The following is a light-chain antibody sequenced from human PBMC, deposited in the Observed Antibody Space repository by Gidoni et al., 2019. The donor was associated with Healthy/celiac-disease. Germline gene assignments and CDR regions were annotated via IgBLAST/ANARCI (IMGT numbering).Light chain of an antibody. CDR2: RDY. Sequence: QSVLTQPPSASVTPVQRVTISCSGRSSNIEGNSVNWYPPLPGAAPKLLIYRDYQRPSGVPDRFSGSKSGSSASLAISGLQSEDEGDYYCAAWDDTLNAVFFGGGTKLTVL. CDR1: SSNIEGNS. V-gene: IGLV1-44*01. CDR3: AAWDDTLNAVF. J-gene: IGLJ2*01.